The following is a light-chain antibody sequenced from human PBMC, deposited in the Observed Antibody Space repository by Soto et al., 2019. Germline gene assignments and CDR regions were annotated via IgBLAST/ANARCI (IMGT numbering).Light chain of an antibody. CDR2: GAS. CDR3: QHYGCSRWT. CDR1: QSVSSSY. Sequence: EIVLTQSPGTLSLSPGERATLSCRASQSVSSSYLAWYQQKPGQAPRLLIYGASSRATGIPGRLSVSGPGTDFTSTISTLEPEDLAVDYSQHYGCSRWTFGQGTQVESK. J-gene: IGKJ1*01. V-gene: IGKV3-20*01.